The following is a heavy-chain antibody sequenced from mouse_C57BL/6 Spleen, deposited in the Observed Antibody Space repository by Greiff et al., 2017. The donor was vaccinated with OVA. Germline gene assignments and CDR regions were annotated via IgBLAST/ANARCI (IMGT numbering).Heavy chain of an antibody. CDR1: GYTFTSYW. D-gene: IGHD3-1*01. CDR3: ARSGNYTWFAY. Sequence: VQLQQPGAELVRPGSSVKLSCKASGYTFTSYWMHWVKQRPIQGLEWIGNIDPSDSETHYNQKFKDKATLTVDKSSSTAYMQRSRLTSEDSAVYYCARSGNYTWFAYWGQGTLVTVSA. J-gene: IGHJ3*01. CDR2: IDPSDSET. V-gene: IGHV1-52*01.